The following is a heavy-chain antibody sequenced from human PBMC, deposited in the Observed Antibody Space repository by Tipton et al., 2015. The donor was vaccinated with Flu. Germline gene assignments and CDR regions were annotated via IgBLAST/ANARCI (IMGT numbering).Heavy chain of an antibody. CDR2: INQDGSQK. D-gene: IGHD3-10*01. V-gene: IGHV3-7*01. CDR3: VRKGFGDY. Sequence: GSLRLSCSASGFTLSNYWMTWVRQPPGRGLEWVANINQDGSQKHYVDSVKGRFTISRDNPVNSMYLQMHSLRVEDTAVYYCVRKGFGDYWGQGILVTVSS. CDR1: GFTLSNYW. J-gene: IGHJ4*02.